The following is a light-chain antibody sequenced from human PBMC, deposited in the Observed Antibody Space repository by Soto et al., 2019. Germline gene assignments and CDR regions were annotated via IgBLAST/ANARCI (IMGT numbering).Light chain of an antibody. V-gene: IGLV2-14*01. CDR1: SSDVGGYNY. Sequence: QSVLTQPASVSGSPGQSITISCTGTSSDVGGYNYVSWYQQHPGKAPKLMIYEVSNRPSGVSNRFSGSKSDNTASLTISGLQAEDEADYYCSSYTSSITWVFGGGTKVTVL. CDR2: EVS. J-gene: IGLJ3*02. CDR3: SSYTSSITWV.